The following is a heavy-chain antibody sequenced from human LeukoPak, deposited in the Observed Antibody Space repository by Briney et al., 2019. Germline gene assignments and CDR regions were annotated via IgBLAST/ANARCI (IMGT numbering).Heavy chain of an antibody. J-gene: IGHJ6*03. CDR1: GFTFSSYG. D-gene: IGHD6-19*01. Sequence: GGSLRLSCAASGFTFSSYGMHWVRQAPGKGLEWVAFIRYDGSNKYYADSVKGRFTISRDNSKNTLYLQMNSLRAEDTAVYYCAKDHWGYSSGWYMVVYYYYMDVWGKGTTVTISS. CDR3: AKDHWGYSSGWYMVVYYYYMDV. CDR2: IRYDGSNK. V-gene: IGHV3-30*02.